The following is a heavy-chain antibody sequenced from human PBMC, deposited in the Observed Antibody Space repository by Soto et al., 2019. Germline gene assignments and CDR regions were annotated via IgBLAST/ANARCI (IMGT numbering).Heavy chain of an antibody. CDR1: GFTFSSYA. D-gene: IGHD2-15*01. CDR3: AKGTYCSGGSCPLYYYYYYMDV. CDR2: ISGSGGST. J-gene: IGHJ6*03. V-gene: IGHV3-23*01. Sequence: GGSLRLSCAASGFTFSSYAMSWVRQAPGKGLEWVLAISGSGGSTYYADSVKGRFTISRDNSKNTLYLQMNSLRAEDTAVYYCAKGTYCSGGSCPLYYYYYYMDVWGKGTTVTVSS.